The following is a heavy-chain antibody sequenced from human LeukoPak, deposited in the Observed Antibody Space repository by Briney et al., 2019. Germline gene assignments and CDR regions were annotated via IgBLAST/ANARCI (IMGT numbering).Heavy chain of an antibody. D-gene: IGHD5-24*01. J-gene: IGHJ4*02. CDR1: GFAFSSYD. CDR3: ARADMATITIDY. V-gene: IGHV3-48*03. Sequence: GGSLRLSCAASGFAFSSYDMNWVRQAPGKGLEWVSYISSSGSNIYCADSVKGRFTISRDNAKNSLYLQMNSLRVEDTAVYYCARADMATITIDYWGQGTLVTVSS. CDR2: ISSSGSNI.